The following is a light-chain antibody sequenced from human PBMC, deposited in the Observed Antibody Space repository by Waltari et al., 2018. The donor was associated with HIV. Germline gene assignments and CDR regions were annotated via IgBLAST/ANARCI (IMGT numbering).Light chain of an antibody. J-gene: IGLJ2*01. V-gene: IGLV2-14*01. CDR2: GIS. CDR3: SSLTSNVTVV. Sequence: QSALTQPASVSGSPGQSITIPCTGTTRDVGGSNSVSWYQLHPGKAPKLLIYGISKRPAAVSMLYAGSKSGTTASLTICGLQAEDESDYFCSSLTSNVTVVFGGGTKLNVL. CDR1: TRDVGGSNS.